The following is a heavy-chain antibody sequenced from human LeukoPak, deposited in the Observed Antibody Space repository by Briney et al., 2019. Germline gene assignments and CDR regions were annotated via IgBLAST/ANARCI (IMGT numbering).Heavy chain of an antibody. J-gene: IGHJ5*02. CDR3: ARDDCSGGGCYFDL. CDR2: IYHSGST. D-gene: IGHD2-15*01. V-gene: IGHV4-4*02. Sequence: SETLSLTCAVSGGSIGTTNWWSWVRQPPGKGLECIGEIYHSGSTNYNPSLKSRVTVSVDTSKNQFPLKLTSVTAADTAVYYCARDDCSGGGCYFDLWGQGTLVTVSS. CDR1: GGSIGTTNW.